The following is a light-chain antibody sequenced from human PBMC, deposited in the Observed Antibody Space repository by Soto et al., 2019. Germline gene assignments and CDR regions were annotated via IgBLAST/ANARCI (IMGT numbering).Light chain of an antibody. J-gene: IGKJ2*01. CDR2: AAS. CDR1: QSVSSN. V-gene: IGKV3-15*01. CDR3: QQYYSTPNT. Sequence: EIMMTQSPATLSVSPGERATLSCWASQSVSSNLAWYQQRPGQAPRLLIYAASTRAAGIPARFSGSGSGTDFTLTISGLQSEDSAVYYCQQYYSTPNTFGQGTKLEIK.